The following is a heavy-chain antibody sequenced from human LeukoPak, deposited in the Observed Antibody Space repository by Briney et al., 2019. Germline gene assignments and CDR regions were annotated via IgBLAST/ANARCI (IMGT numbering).Heavy chain of an antibody. V-gene: IGHV4-30-2*02. CDR3: AGGEGEQQRVLY. D-gene: IGHD6-13*01. Sequence: SETLSLTCTVSGGSISSGGYYWSWIRQPPGKGLEWIGYIYHSGSTYYNPSLKSRVTISVDRSKNQFSLKLSSVTAADTAVYYCAGGEGEQQRVLYGGQGTLVTVSS. J-gene: IGHJ4*02. CDR2: IYHSGST. CDR1: GGSISSGGYY.